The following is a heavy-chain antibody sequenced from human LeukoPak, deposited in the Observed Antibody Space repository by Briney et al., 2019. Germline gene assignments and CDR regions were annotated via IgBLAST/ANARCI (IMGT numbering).Heavy chain of an antibody. CDR2: INHSGST. CDR1: GGSFSGYY. Sequence: SETLSLTCAVYGGSFSGYYWSWIRQPPGKGLEWIGEINHSGSTNYNPSLKSRVTISVDTSKNQFSLKLSSVTAADTAVYYCARLLGYCSGGSCYQDYWGQGTLVTVSS. CDR3: ARLLGYCSGGSCYQDY. J-gene: IGHJ4*02. D-gene: IGHD2-15*01. V-gene: IGHV4-34*01.